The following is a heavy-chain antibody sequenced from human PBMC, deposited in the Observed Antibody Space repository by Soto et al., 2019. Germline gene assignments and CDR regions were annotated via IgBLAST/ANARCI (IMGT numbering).Heavy chain of an antibody. J-gene: IGHJ4*02. CDR3: ARGYHGYSYATFDY. D-gene: IGHD5-18*01. Sequence: QVQLQESGPGLVKPSETLSLTCTVSGGSSNTYYWNWIRQPPGKGLEWIAYIYYNGNTHSNPSLECRVTISLDTPNNQLSLKLSSVTAADTAVYYCARGYHGYSYATFDYWGQGILVIVSS. CDR2: IYYNGNT. CDR1: GGSSNTYY. V-gene: IGHV4-59*01.